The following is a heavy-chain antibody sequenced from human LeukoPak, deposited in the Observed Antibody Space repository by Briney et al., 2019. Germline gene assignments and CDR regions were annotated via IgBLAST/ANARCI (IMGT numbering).Heavy chain of an antibody. J-gene: IGHJ4*02. CDR2: ISASGAAR. Sequence: GGSLRLSCAASGFTFNTYSMNWIRQAPGKGLEWISFISASGAARKYADSVKGRFTISRDNVDNSLHLQMNSLRAEDTAVYYCVRAEFHFDGIGNYKFDSWGQGTLVTVSS. CDR1: GFTFNTYS. CDR3: VRAEFHFDGIGNYKFDS. V-gene: IGHV3-48*04. D-gene: IGHD3-9*01.